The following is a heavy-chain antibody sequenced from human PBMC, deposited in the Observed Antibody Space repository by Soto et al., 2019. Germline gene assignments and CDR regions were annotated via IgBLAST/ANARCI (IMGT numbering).Heavy chain of an antibody. Sequence: QVQLVQSGAEVKKPGSSVKVSCKASGGTFSSYTISWVRQAPGQGLEWMGRFIPILGIANYAQKFQGRVTITADKSTSTAYMELSSLRSEDTAVYYCARGTAGTFYYYMDVWGKGTTVTVSS. CDR1: GGTFSSYT. J-gene: IGHJ6*03. V-gene: IGHV1-69*02. CDR3: ARGTAGTFYYYMDV. D-gene: IGHD6-13*01. CDR2: FIPILGIA.